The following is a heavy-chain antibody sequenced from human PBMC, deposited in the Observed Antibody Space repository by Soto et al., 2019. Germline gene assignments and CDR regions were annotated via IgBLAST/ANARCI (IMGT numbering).Heavy chain of an antibody. CDR1: GGSISSSSYY. CDR2: IYYSGST. D-gene: IGHD2-21*01. V-gene: IGHV4-39*01. CDR3: ASAIVVVMGHGWFDP. Sequence: SETLSLTCTVSGGSISSSSYYWGWIRQPPGKGLEWIGSIYYSGSTYYNPSLKSRVTISVDTSKNQFSLKLSSVTAADTAVYYCASAIVVVMGHGWFDPWGQGTLVTVSS. J-gene: IGHJ5*02.